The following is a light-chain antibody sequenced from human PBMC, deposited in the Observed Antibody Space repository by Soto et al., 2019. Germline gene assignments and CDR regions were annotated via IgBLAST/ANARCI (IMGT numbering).Light chain of an antibody. Sequence: QSVLTQPPSVSGAPGQRVTISCTGRSSNIGAGYDVHWYKQLPGTAPKLLIFGNNNRPSGVPDRFSGSKFGPSASLAITGLQDDDEADYYCQSYDRSLSGTVLGGGTKLTVL. CDR3: QSYDRSLSGTV. CDR1: SSNIGAGYD. J-gene: IGLJ3*02. V-gene: IGLV1-40*01. CDR2: GNN.